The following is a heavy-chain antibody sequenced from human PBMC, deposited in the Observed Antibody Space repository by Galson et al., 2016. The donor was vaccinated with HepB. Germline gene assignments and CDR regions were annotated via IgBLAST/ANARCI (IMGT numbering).Heavy chain of an antibody. CDR3: AKEGGASGYAFDI. J-gene: IGHJ3*02. D-gene: IGHD6-25*01. V-gene: IGHV3-30-3*01. CDR1: GFSISRHA. Sequence: SLRLSCAASGFSISRHAMHWVRQAPGKGLEWVALIFYDAGKKYYADSVKGRFTISRDTSKNTLYLQMNSLRAEDTAVYYCAKEGGASGYAFDIWGQGTMVTVSS. CDR2: IFYDAGKK.